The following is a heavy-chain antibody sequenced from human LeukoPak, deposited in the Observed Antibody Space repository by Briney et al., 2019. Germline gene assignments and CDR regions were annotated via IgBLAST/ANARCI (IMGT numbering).Heavy chain of an antibody. V-gene: IGHV3-15*07. Sequence: PGGSLRLSCATSGFTSSNAWMNWVRQAPGKGLEWDGRIRSNSDGGTIDYAAPVKGRFTLSRDDSKTTLYLQMNSLQTEDTAVYYCATDFYDSTWGQGTLVTVSS. J-gene: IGHJ5*02. CDR2: IRSNSDGGTI. CDR1: GFTSSNAW. D-gene: IGHD3-22*01. CDR3: ATDFYDST.